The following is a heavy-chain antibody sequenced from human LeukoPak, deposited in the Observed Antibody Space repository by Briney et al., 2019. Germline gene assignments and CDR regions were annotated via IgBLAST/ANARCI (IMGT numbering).Heavy chain of an antibody. CDR2: INTNTGNP. J-gene: IGHJ4*02. D-gene: IGHD2-15*01. Sequence: ASVKVSCKASGYTFTSYAMNWVRQAPGQGLEWMGWINTNTGNPTYTQGFTGRFVFSLDTSVSTAYLQISTLKAEDTVVYYCARVLTGGDYWGQGTLVTVSS. CDR1: GYTFTSYA. V-gene: IGHV7-4-1*02. CDR3: ARVLTGGDY.